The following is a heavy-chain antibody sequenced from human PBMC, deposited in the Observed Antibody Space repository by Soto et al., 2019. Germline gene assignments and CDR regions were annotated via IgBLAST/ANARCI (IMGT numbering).Heavy chain of an antibody. Sequence: EVQLVESGGGLVQPGGSLRLSCAASGFTVSTNDMTWVRQAPGQGLEWVSVIYSGGNTYYADSVKGRYAISQDNSKNTLYLQMNSLGAEDTAVYCCARDGFVAAAGTLDYWGQGTLVTVSS. V-gene: IGHV3-66*01. D-gene: IGHD6-13*01. CDR2: IYSGGNT. J-gene: IGHJ4*02. CDR1: GFTVSTND. CDR3: ARDGFVAAAGTLDY.